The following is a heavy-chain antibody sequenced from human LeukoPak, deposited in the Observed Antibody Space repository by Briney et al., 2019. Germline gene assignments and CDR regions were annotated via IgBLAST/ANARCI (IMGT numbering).Heavy chain of an antibody. CDR3: AKDPMIVVDDAFDI. J-gene: IGHJ3*02. Sequence: GGSLRPSCAASGFTVSSNYMSWVRQAPGKGLEWVSVIYSGGSTYYADSVKGRFTISRDNSKNTLYLQMNSLRAEDTAVYYCAKDPMIVVDDAFDIWGQGTMVTVSS. D-gene: IGHD3-22*01. V-gene: IGHV3-53*01. CDR1: GFTVSSNY. CDR2: IYSGGST.